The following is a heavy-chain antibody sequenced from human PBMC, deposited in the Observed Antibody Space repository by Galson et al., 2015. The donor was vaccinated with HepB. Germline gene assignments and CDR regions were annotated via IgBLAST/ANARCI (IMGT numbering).Heavy chain of an antibody. CDR1: GFIFSSYG. J-gene: IGHJ4*02. Sequence: SLRLSCAASGFIFSSYGMHWVRQAPGKGLEWVAVIWYAGSNRHYAESVKGRFTISRDNSKNTLYLQMNSLRADDTAVYYCARSHPDCSSSSCYFFHYWGQGTLVTVSS. D-gene: IGHD2-2*01. CDR2: IWYAGSNR. CDR3: ARSHPDCSSSSCYFFHY. V-gene: IGHV3-33*01.